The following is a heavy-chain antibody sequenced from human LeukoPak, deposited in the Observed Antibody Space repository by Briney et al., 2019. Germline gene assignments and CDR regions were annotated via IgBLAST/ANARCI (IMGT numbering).Heavy chain of an antibody. CDR1: GFTFSSYD. J-gene: IGHJ6*02. Sequence: PGGSLRLSCAASGFTFSSYDMRWVRQATGKGLEWVSAIGTAGDTYYPGSVKGRFTISRENAKNSLYLQMNSLRAGDTAVYYCARGTRDSPYYYYGMDVWGQGTTVTVSS. V-gene: IGHV3-13*01. CDR2: IGTAGDT. D-gene: IGHD2-21*02. CDR3: ARGTRDSPYYYYGMDV.